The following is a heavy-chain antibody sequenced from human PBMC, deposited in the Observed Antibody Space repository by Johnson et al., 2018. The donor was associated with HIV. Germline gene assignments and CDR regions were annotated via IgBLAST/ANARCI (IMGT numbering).Heavy chain of an antibody. V-gene: IGHV3-7*01. CDR2: IKQDGSEK. D-gene: IGHD1-26*01. Sequence: EVQLVESGGVVVQPGGSLRLSCAASGFTFSSYWMSWVRQAPGKGLEWVANIKQDGSEKYYADSVKGRFTISRDNSKNTLYLQMNSLRAEDTAVYYCATDPGGSYFGYRAYAFDIWGQGTMVTVSS. CDR1: GFTFSSYW. J-gene: IGHJ3*02. CDR3: ATDPGGSYFGYRAYAFDI.